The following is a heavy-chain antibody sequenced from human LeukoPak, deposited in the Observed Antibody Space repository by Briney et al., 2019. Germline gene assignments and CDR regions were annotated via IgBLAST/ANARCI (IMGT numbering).Heavy chain of an antibody. CDR2: VNWNGAST. Sequence: PGGSLRLSCAASGFIFDDYAMHWVRQAPGKGLEWVSLVNWNGASTYYADSVKGRFTISRDNSKNSLYLQMNSLRTEDTALYYCAKDIGPGGGPYDYWGQGTQVTVTS. J-gene: IGHJ4*02. CDR1: GFIFDDYA. D-gene: IGHD2-15*01. CDR3: AKDIGPGGGPYDY. V-gene: IGHV3-43D*03.